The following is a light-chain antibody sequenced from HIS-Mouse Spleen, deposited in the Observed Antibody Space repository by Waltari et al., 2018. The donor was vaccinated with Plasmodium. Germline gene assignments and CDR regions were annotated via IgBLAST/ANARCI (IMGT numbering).Light chain of an antibody. CDR2: EDV. V-gene: IGLV2-23*01. J-gene: IGLJ3*02. Sequence: QSALTQPASVSGSPGPPITLPCPGTSSAVGSYNLVSWHQQHPGKAPKLMIYEDVKRPSGIPERFSGSSSGTMATLTISGAQVEDEADYYCYSTDSSGNHRVFGGGTKLTVL. CDR1: SSAVGSYNL. CDR3: YSTDSSGNHRV.